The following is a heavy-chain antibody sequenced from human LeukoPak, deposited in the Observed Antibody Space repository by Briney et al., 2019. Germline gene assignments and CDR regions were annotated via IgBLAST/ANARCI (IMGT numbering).Heavy chain of an antibody. Sequence: GGSLRLACAASGFTFSSYAMSWVRQAPGKGLEWVSAISGSGGSTYYADSVKGRFTIYRDNSKNTLYMQINSLTVEDTAVYYCARSQSSSLIDYWGQGTLVTVPS. CDR2: ISGSGGST. D-gene: IGHD6-13*01. V-gene: IGHV3-23*01. J-gene: IGHJ4*02. CDR3: ARSQSSSLIDY. CDR1: GFTFSSYA.